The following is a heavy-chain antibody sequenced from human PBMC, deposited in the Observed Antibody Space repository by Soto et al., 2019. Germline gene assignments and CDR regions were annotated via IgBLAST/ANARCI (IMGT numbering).Heavy chain of an antibody. V-gene: IGHV1-69*01. D-gene: IGHD3-22*01. J-gene: IGHJ4*02. CDR2: IIPIFGTA. Sequence: QVQLVQSGAEVKKPGSSVKVSCKASGGTFSSYAISWVRQAPGQGLEWMGGIIPIFGTANYAQKFQGRVTITADESTSTAYMELSSLRSEDTAVYYCARREGYYDSSGSQGVYFDYRGQGTLVTVSS. CDR1: GGTFSSYA. CDR3: ARREGYYDSSGSQGVYFDY.